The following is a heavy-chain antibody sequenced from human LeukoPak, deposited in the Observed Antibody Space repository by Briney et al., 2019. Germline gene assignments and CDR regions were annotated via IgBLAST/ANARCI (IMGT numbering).Heavy chain of an antibody. V-gene: IGHV3-74*01. CDR3: ARNYGDYDY. CDR2: INTDGRST. Sequence: QPGGSLRLSCAASGFTFSSYWMHCVRQAPGKGLVWVSRINTDGRSTSYADSVKGRFTISRDNAKNTLYLQMSSLRAEDTAVYYCARNYGDYDYWGQGTLVTVSS. CDR1: GFTFSSYW. D-gene: IGHD4-17*01. J-gene: IGHJ4*02.